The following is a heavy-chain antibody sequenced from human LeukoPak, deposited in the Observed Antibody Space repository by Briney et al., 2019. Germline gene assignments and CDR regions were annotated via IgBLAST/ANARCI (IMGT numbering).Heavy chain of an antibody. CDR3: AKGNSNGYYYYYYMDV. CDR2: INQDGSEK. Sequence: GGSLRLSCAASGFTFSSYWMTWVRQSPGKGLEWVANINQDGSEKSYVDSVKGRFTISRDNAKNSLYLQMNSLRAEDTAVYYCAKGNSNGYYYYYYMDVWGKGTTVTVSS. V-gene: IGHV3-7*01. J-gene: IGHJ6*03. D-gene: IGHD4-11*01. CDR1: GFTFSSYW.